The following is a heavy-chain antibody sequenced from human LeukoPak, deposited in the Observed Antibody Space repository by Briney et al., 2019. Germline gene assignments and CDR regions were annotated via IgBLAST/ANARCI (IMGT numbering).Heavy chain of an antibody. CDR3: ARVSLVRGAPDYYFDY. D-gene: IGHD3-10*01. Sequence: SETLSLTCTASGGSISNGSYYWSWIRQPAGKGLEWIGRIYISGSASYNPSLKSRVTFSVDTSKNQFSLKLTSVTAADTAVYYCARVSLVRGAPDYYFDYWGQGTLVTVSS. J-gene: IGHJ4*02. CDR2: IYISGSA. V-gene: IGHV4-61*02. CDR1: GGSISNGSYY.